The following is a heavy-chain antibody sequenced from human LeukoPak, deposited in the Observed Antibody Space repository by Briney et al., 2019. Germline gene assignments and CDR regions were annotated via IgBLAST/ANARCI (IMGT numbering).Heavy chain of an antibody. CDR1: GGSISSSSYY. V-gene: IGHV4-39*01. D-gene: IGHD5-18*01. J-gene: IGHJ4*02. CDR3: ASFRTYTDMVRAYDY. Sequence: SETLSLTCTVSGGSISSSSYYWGWIRQPPGKGLEWIGSIYYSGSTYYNPSLKSRVTISVDTSKNQFSLKLSSVTAADTAVYSCASFRTYTDMVRAYDYWGQGTLVTVSS. CDR2: IYYSGST.